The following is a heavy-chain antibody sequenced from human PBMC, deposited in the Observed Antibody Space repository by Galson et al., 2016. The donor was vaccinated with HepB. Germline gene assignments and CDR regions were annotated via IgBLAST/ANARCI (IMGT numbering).Heavy chain of an antibody. Sequence: SLRLSCAASGFTFNSCVMSWVRQAPGKGLEWVAVIWFDGTNKYYADSVKGRFTISRDNSKNSLYLQMNSLRAEDTAVYFCAEMPTVDWWGQGTLVTVSS. CDR1: GFTFNSCV. D-gene: IGHD5-24*01. CDR3: AEMPTVDW. J-gene: IGHJ4*01. V-gene: IGHV3-33*08. CDR2: IWFDGTNK.